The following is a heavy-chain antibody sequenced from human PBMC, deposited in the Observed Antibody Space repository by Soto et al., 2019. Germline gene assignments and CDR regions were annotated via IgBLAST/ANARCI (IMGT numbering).Heavy chain of an antibody. CDR2: IGDSGRYT. CDR1: GFTFSNYA. J-gene: IGHJ4*02. CDR3: AKCRSNGYGLVDY. D-gene: IGHD5-18*01. Sequence: HPGGSLRLSCAASGFTFSNYAMSWVRQAPGKGLEWVSAIGDSGRYTYYGASVKGRFTISRDNSKNTLYLQMNSLRAEDTALYYCAKCRSNGYGLVDYWGQGT. V-gene: IGHV3-23*01.